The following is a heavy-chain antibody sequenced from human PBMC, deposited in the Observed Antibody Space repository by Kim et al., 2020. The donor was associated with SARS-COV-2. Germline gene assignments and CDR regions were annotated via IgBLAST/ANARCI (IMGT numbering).Heavy chain of an antibody. CDR2: INHSGST. J-gene: IGHJ4*02. V-gene: IGHV4-34*01. Sequence: SETLSLTCAVYGGSFSGYYWSWIRQPPGKGLEWIGEINHSGSTNYNPSLKSRVTISVDTSKNQFSLKLSSVTAADTAVYYCARGRKFLLGRVVGKQPLNDYWGQGTLVTVSS. CDR1: GGSFSGYY. D-gene: IGHD2-15*01. CDR3: ARGRKFLLGRVVGKQPLNDY.